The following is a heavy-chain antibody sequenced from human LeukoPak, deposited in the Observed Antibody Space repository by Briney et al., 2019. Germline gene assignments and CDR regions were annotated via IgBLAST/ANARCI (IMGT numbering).Heavy chain of an antibody. Sequence: GGSLRLSCAASGFTFSSYEMNWVRQAQGKGLGWVSYISSGGGGIFYADSVKGRFTISRDNAKNSLHLQMNSLRAEDTAVYYCARDGASHPSIYYFDYWGQGTLVTVSS. CDR1: GFTFSSYE. D-gene: IGHD4-17*01. CDR3: ARDGASHPSIYYFDY. CDR2: ISSGGGGI. J-gene: IGHJ4*02. V-gene: IGHV3-48*03.